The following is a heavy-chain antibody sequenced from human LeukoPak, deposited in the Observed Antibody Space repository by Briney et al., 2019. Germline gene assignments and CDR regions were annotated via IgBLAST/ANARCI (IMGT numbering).Heavy chain of an antibody. CDR3: AGGGIY. D-gene: IGHD6-13*01. CDR1: GGSISSYY. CDR2: IYYSGST. Sequence: ASETLSLSCTISGGSISSYYWSWIRQPPGKGLEWIGYIYYSGSTNYNPSLKSRVTISVDTSKYQFSLKLSSVTAADTAVYFCAGGGIYWGQGTLVTVSS. J-gene: IGHJ4*02. V-gene: IGHV4-59*01.